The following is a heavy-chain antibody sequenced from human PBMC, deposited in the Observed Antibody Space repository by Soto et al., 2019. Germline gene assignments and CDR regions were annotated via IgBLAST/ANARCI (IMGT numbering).Heavy chain of an antibody. D-gene: IGHD2-15*01. J-gene: IGHJ4*02. V-gene: IGHV3-33*01. Sequence: GGSLRLSCAASGFTFSSYGMHWVRQAPGKGLEWVAVIWYDGSNKYYADSVKGRFTISRDNSKNTLYLQMNSLRAEDTAVYYCARDPDPIVVVAGGFDYLGQGTLVTVSS. CDR1: GFTFSSYG. CDR2: IWYDGSNK. CDR3: ARDPDPIVVVAGGFDY.